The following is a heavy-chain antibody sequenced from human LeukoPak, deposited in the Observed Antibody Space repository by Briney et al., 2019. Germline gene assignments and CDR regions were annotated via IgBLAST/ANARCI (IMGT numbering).Heavy chain of an antibody. CDR2: ISYDGSNK. J-gene: IGHJ4*02. Sequence: GGSLRLSCAVSGFTFSSYAMHWVRQAPGKGLEWVAVISYDGSNKYYADSVKGRFTISRDNSKNTLYLQMNSLRAEDTAVYYCARDRERYSSSPPFGYWGQGTLVTVSS. CDR1: GFTFSSYA. CDR3: ARDRERYSSSPPFGY. D-gene: IGHD6-6*01. V-gene: IGHV3-30-3*01.